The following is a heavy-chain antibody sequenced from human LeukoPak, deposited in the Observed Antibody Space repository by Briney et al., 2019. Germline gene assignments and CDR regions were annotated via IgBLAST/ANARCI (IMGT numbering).Heavy chain of an antibody. CDR1: GYTLTELS. D-gene: IGHD2-15*01. CDR2: FDPEDGET. Sequence: ASVKVSCKVSGYTLTELSMHWVRQAPGKGLEWMGGFDPEDGETIYAQKFQGRVTMTEDTSTDTAYMELSSLRSEDTAVYYCARAPRLVVRWASFDYWGQGTLVTVSS. J-gene: IGHJ4*02. V-gene: IGHV1-24*01. CDR3: ARAPRLVVRWASFDY.